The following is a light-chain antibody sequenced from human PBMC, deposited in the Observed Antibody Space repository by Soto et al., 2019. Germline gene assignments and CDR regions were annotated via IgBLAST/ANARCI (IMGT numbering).Light chain of an antibody. CDR3: SSYAGSDNFV. V-gene: IGLV2-8*01. J-gene: IGLJ1*01. Sequence: QSALTQPPSASGSPGQSGTISCTGTSSDVGYYDYVSWYQQHPGKAPKLGIYYVTERPSGVPDHVSGSKSGNTASLTVSGLQSDDEADYYCSSYAGSDNFVFGAGTKLTV. CDR1: SSDVGYYDY. CDR2: YVT.